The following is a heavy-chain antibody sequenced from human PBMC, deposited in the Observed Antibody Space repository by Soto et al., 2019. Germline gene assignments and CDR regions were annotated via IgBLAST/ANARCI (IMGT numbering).Heavy chain of an antibody. Sequence: PGGSLRLSCAASGFTFSSYGMHWVRQAPGKGLEWVAVISYGGSNKYYADSVKGRFTISRDNSKNTLYLQMNSLRAEDTAVYYCAKEPLRANGYESYFDYWGQGTLVTVSS. D-gene: IGHD5-18*01. CDR3: AKEPLRANGYESYFDY. J-gene: IGHJ4*02. V-gene: IGHV3-30*18. CDR1: GFTFSSYG. CDR2: ISYGGSNK.